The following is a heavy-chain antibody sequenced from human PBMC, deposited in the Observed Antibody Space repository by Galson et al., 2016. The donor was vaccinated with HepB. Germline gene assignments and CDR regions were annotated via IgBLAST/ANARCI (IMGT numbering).Heavy chain of an antibody. D-gene: IGHD1/OR15-1a*01. Sequence: SLRLSCATSRFTFRSYAMHWVRQAPGKGLDWVSLISYDGSNQYYADSVKGRFSISRDNLRATVYLHMNSLRGEGTAVYYCAKNPINKNYFYMDLWGTGTTVIVSS. J-gene: IGHJ6*03. CDR1: RFTFRSYA. CDR3: AKNPINKNYFYMDL. V-gene: IGHV3-30*18. CDR2: ISYDGSNQ.